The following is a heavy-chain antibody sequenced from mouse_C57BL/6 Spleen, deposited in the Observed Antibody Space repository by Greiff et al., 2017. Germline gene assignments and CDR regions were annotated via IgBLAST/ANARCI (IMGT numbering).Heavy chain of an antibody. CDR1: GYTFTSYW. CDR3: ARGDYYSGSAGGFDY. J-gene: IGHJ2*01. V-gene: IGHV1-55*01. Sequence: QVQLQQSGAELVKPGASVKMSCKASGYTFTSYWITWVKQRPGQGLEWIGDLYPGSGSTNYNEQFKSKATLTVDTSSSTAYMQLSSLTSEDSAVYYCARGDYYSGSAGGFDYWGQGTTLTVAS. D-gene: IGHD1-1*01. CDR2: LYPGSGST.